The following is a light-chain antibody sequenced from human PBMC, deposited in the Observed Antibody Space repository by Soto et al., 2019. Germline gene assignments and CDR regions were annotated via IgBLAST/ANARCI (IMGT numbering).Light chain of an antibody. Sequence: DIQMTQSRSTLSSSVGDRVTISCGASQSISSWLAWYQQKPGKAPKLLIYDASSLESGVPSRFSGSGSGTEFTLTISSLQPDDFATYYCQQYNSYSQTFGQGTKV. V-gene: IGKV1-5*01. J-gene: IGKJ1*01. CDR3: QQYNSYSQT. CDR2: DAS. CDR1: QSISSW.